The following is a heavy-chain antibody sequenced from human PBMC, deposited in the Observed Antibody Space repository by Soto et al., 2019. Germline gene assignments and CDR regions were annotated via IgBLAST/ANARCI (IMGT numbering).Heavy chain of an antibody. CDR2: IVSDVSAK. V-gene: IGHV3-33*01. CDR1: GFPFSTYG. J-gene: IGHJ3*02. D-gene: IGHD1-1*01. Sequence: PGGSLRLSCAVSGFPFSTYGFHWVRQPPGKGLEWVAVIVSDVSAKYHADPVEGRFTISRDNSKDTLYLQMNSLRAEDTAVYYCARDDAFGNENVFAIRGQGTMVT. CDR3: ARDDAFGNENVFAI.